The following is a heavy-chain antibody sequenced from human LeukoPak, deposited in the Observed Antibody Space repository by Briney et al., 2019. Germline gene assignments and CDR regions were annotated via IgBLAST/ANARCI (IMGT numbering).Heavy chain of an antibody. D-gene: IGHD3-22*01. CDR1: GGSISSYY. V-gene: IGHV4-59*08. CDR2: IYYSGST. CDR3: ASAPYHFDSSGYYWGIFDY. Sequence: RPSETLSLTCTVSGGSISSYYWSWIRQPPGRGLEWIGYIYYSGSTNYNPSLKSRVTISVDTSKNQFSLKLSSVTAADTAVYYCASAPYHFDSSGYYWGIFDYWGQGTLVTVSS. J-gene: IGHJ4*02.